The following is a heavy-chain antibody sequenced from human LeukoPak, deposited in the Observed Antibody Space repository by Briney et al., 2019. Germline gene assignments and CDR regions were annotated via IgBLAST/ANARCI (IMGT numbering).Heavy chain of an antibody. CDR1: GFTFSSYA. V-gene: IGHV3-23*01. CDR2: ISGSGGST. CDR3: AKDQAPRDIWFGELLYSFFDY. Sequence: GGSLRLSCAASGFTFSSYAISWVRQAPGKGLEWVSAISGSGGSTYYADSVKGRFTISRDNSKNTLYLQMNSLRAEDTAVYYCAKDQAPRDIWFGELLYSFFDYWGQGTLVTVSS. D-gene: IGHD3-10*01. J-gene: IGHJ4*02.